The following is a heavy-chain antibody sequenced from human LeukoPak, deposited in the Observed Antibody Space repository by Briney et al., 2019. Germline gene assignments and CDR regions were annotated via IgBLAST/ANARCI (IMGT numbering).Heavy chain of an antibody. CDR2: ISGSGGST. D-gene: IGHD3-22*01. CDR3: AKDMDTGYYYDSSGYIPDY. J-gene: IGHJ4*02. Sequence: GSLRLSCAASGFTFSSYAMNWVRQAPGKGLEWVSAISGSGGSTYYADSVKGRFTISRDNSKNTLYLQMNSLRAEDTAVYYCAKDMDTGYYYDSSGYIPDYWGQGTLVTVSS. CDR1: GFTFSSYA. V-gene: IGHV3-23*01.